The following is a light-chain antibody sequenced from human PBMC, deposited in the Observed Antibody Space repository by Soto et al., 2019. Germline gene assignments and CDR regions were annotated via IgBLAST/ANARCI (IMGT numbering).Light chain of an antibody. CDR3: QQLNSYLIT. Sequence: DILLTPSPSFLSATVCGSGTITCRASRGISSYLAWYQQKPGKAPKLLIYAASTLHTGVPSRFSGSGSGTEFTLTISSLQPEDFATYYCQQLNSYLITFGQGTRLEIK. J-gene: IGKJ5*01. CDR1: RGISSY. CDR2: AAS. V-gene: IGKV1-9*01.